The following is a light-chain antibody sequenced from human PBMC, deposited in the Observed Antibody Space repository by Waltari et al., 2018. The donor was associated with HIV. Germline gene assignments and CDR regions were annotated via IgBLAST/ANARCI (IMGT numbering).Light chain of an antibody. CDR3: GTWDSSLSAVV. V-gene: IGLV1-51*01. J-gene: IGLJ2*01. Sequence: QSVLTQPPSVSAAPGQKVTISCSGSGSNMGNNYVSWYQQVPGTAPKVLIYDNNKRPSGLLDRFSGSKSGTSATLGITGLQTGDEADYYCGTWDSSLSAVVFGGGTKLTVL. CDR2: DNN. CDR1: GSNMGNNY.